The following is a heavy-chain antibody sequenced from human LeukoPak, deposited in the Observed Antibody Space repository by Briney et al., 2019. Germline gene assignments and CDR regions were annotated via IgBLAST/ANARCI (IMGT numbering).Heavy chain of an antibody. CDR3: AKDSLYGSGSYSPWNWFDP. V-gene: IGHV3-23*01. CDR2: ISGSGGST. CDR1: GFTFSSYA. J-gene: IGHJ5*02. Sequence: GGSLRLSCVASGFTFSSYAMSWVRPAPGKGLEWVSAISGSGGSTYYADSVKGRFTISRDNSKNTLYLQMNSLRAEDTAVYYCAKDSLYGSGSYSPWNWFDPWGQGTLVTVSS. D-gene: IGHD3-10*01.